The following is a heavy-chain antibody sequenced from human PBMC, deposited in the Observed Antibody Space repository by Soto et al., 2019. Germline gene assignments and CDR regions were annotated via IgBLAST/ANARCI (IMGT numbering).Heavy chain of an antibody. Sequence: PSETLSLTCTVSSVSIDSGDFYCSWIGQPPGRGLEWLGYIYYRGSTYYNPSLKGRLSISEDTSKNQFSLHMSSVTAADTAVYYCARDRGTNRRDSFFGMDVWCRGTTVIVS. V-gene: IGHV4-30-4*01. CDR1: SVSIDSGDFY. CDR3: ARDRGTNRRDSFFGMDV. J-gene: IGHJ6*02. CDR2: IYYRGST.